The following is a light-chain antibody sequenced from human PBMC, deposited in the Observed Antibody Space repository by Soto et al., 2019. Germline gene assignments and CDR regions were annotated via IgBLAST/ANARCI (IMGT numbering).Light chain of an antibody. CDR2: GAS. J-gene: IGKJ1*01. V-gene: IGKV3-15*01. CDR3: QQYNNWPQT. CDR1: QSFNSIY. Sequence: EIVLTQSPGTLSLSPGERATLSCRASQSFNSIYLAWYQQKPGQAPRLLIYGASTRATGIPARFSGSGSGTEFTLTISSLQSEDFAVYYCQQYNNWPQTFGQGTKV.